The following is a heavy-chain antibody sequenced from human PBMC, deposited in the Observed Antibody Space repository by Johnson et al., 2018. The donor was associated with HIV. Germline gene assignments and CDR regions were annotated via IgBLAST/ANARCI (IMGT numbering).Heavy chain of an antibody. V-gene: IGHV3-11*04. CDR1: GFTFSDYY. CDR2: ISSSGSTI. D-gene: IGHD4-17*01. Sequence: QVQLVESGGGLVQPGGSLRLSCAASGFTFSDYYMSWIRQAPGKWLEWVSYISSSGSTIYYADSVKGRFTISRDNAKKSLYLQMNSLRDEDTAVYYCARESTPWGADYVGYGFDIWGQGTMVTVSS. CDR3: ARESTPWGADYVGYGFDI. J-gene: IGHJ3*02.